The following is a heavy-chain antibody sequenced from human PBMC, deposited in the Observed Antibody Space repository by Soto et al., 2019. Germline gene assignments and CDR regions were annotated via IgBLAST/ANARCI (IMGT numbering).Heavy chain of an antibody. CDR1: VFTVSRNY. D-gene: IGHD3-22*01. CDR3: ATGYDSSGYYSAPDAFEI. Sequence: GWSQSVLCASSVFTVSRNYMSWVRQAPSKRLEWVSVIYSGGSTYCADSVKGRFTISRDNSKNTLYLQMNSLRAEDTAVYYCATGYDSSGYYSAPDAFEIWVQGTMVTVSS. J-gene: IGHJ3*02. V-gene: IGHV3-53*01. CDR2: IYSGGST.